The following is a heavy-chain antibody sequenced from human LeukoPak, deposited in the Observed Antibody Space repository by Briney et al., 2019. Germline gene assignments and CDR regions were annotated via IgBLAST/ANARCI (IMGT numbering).Heavy chain of an antibody. V-gene: IGHV3-23*01. CDR3: AKGSSSYYFAFDI. J-gene: IGHJ3*02. Sequence: GGSLRLSCAASGFTFSNYAMSWVRQAPGKGLEWVSGISGSGGSTYYADSVKGRFTISRDNSKNTLYLQMNSLRAEDTAVYYCAKGSSSYYFAFDIWGQGTTVTVSS. CDR2: ISGSGGST. CDR1: GFTFSNYA. D-gene: IGHD6-13*01.